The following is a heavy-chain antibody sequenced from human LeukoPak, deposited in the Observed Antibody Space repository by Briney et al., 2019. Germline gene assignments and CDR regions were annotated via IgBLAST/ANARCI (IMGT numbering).Heavy chain of an antibody. CDR1: GFTFNSYS. Sequence: GSLSLSCAAPGFTFNSYSMTWAGQPPGKGPEWVANIKQDESERYSVDSGKGRFTISRDNAKNSVYLHMNGLRAEDTALYYCARLSAYYYGSYFYYYMDVWGKGTTVTVSS. CDR2: IKQDESER. D-gene: IGHD3-10*01. CDR3: ARLSAYYYGSYFYYYMDV. V-gene: IGHV3-7*01. J-gene: IGHJ6*03.